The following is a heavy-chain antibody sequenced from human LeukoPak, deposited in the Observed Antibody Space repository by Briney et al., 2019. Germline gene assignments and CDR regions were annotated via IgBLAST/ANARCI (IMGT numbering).Heavy chain of an antibody. CDR3: ARDENYYYESSGYYGDAFDI. CDR1: GYTFNDKY. CDR2: ISPNSGGT. V-gene: IGHV1-2*02. Sequence: ASMKVSFKASGYTFNDKYLHWVRQAPGQGLEWMGWISPNSGGTNYAQKFQGRVTMTRDTSISTAYMEMSRLRSDDTALYYCARDENYYYESSGYYGDAFDIWGQGTMVTVSS. J-gene: IGHJ3*02. D-gene: IGHD3-22*01.